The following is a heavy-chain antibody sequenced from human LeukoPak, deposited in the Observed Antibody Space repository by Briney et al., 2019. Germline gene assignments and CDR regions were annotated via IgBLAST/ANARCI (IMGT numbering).Heavy chain of an antibody. CDR1: GYSFTSYG. D-gene: IGHD3-3*01. V-gene: IGHV1-69*13. CDR2: IIPIFGTA. CDR3: ARVRDFWSGYYDY. J-gene: IGHJ4*02. Sequence: ASVKVSCKASGYSFTSYGISWVRQAPGQGLEWMGGIIPIFGTANYAQKFQGRVTITADESTSTAYMELSSLRSEDTAVYYCARVRDFWSGYYDYWGQGTLVTVSS.